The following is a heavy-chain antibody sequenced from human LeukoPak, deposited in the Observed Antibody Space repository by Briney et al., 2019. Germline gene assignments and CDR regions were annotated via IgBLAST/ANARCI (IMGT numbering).Heavy chain of an antibody. Sequence: TLSLTCTVSGGSISSGDYYWSWIRQPPGKGLEWIGYIYYSGSTYYNPSLKSRVTISVDTSKNQFSLKLSSVTAADTAVYYCARAHGDDYYFDYWGQGTLVTVSS. V-gene: IGHV4-30-4*01. CDR3: ARAHGDDYYFDY. CDR2: IYYSGST. J-gene: IGHJ4*02. CDR1: GGSISSGDYY. D-gene: IGHD4-17*01.